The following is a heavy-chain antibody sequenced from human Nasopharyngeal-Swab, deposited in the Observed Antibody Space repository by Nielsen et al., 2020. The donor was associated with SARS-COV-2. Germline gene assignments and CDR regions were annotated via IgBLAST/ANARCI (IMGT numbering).Heavy chain of an antibody. CDR2: INHSGST. V-gene: IGHV4-34*01. D-gene: IGHD2/OR15-2a*01. J-gene: IGHJ5*02. CDR3: ARGKRSNYFRVSPPNWFDP. Sequence: WIRQPPGKGLEWIGEINHSGSTNYNPSLKSRVTISVDTSKNQFSLKLSSVTAADTAVYYCARGKRSNYFRVSPPNWFDPWGQGTLVTVPQ.